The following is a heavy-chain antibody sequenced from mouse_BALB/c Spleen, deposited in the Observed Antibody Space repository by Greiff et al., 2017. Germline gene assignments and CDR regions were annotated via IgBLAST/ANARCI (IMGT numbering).Heavy chain of an antibody. CDR1: GYTFTSYW. Sequence: LKQPGSELVRPGASVKLSCKASGYTFTSYWMHWVKQRPGQGLEWIGNIYPGSGSTNYDEKFKSKAKLTVDTSSSTAYMQLSSLTSEDSAVYYCRSWDYAMDDWGQGTSVTVSS. CDR3: RSWDYAMDD. J-gene: IGHJ4*01. D-gene: IGHD4-1*01. V-gene: IGHV1S22*01. CDR2: IYPGSGST.